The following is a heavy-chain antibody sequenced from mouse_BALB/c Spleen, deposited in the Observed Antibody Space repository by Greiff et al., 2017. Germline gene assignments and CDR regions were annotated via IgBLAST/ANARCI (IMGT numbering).Heavy chain of an antibody. J-gene: IGHJ3*01. V-gene: IGHV5-4*02. CDR2: ISDGGSYT. Sequence: EVQVVESGGGLVKPGGSLKLSCAASGFTFSDYYMYWVRQTPEKRLEWVATISDGGSYTYYPDSVKGRFTISRDNAKNNLYLQMSSLKSEDTAMYYCAREGGNYGNYGWFAYWGQGTLVTVSA. CDR3: AREGGNYGNYGWFAY. CDR1: GFTFSDYY. D-gene: IGHD2-1*01.